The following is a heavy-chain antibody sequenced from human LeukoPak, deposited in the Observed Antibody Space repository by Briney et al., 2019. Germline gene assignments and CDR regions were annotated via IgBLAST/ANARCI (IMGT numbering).Heavy chain of an antibody. CDR3: AREPNIVVVVAAFDY. Sequence: GGSLRLSCAASGFTFSSYGMHWVRQAPGKGLEWVAVIWYDGSNKYYADSVKGRFTISRGNSKNTLYLQMNSLRAEDTAVYYCAREPNIVVVVAAFDYWGQGTLVTVSS. V-gene: IGHV3-33*01. J-gene: IGHJ4*02. CDR1: GFTFSSYG. CDR2: IWYDGSNK. D-gene: IGHD2-15*01.